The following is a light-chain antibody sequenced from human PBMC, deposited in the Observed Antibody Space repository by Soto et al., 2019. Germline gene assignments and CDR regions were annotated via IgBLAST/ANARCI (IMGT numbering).Light chain of an antibody. CDR1: SSDVGGYNY. Sequence: QSVLTQPPSASGSPGQSVTMSCTGTSSDVGGYNYVSWYQQHPGKAPKLMIYEVSKRPSGVPDRFSACKSGNTASLTVSGLQAEDEADYYCSSYAGSNSYVFGTGTKLTVL. CDR2: EVS. J-gene: IGLJ1*01. CDR3: SSYAGSNSYV. V-gene: IGLV2-8*01.